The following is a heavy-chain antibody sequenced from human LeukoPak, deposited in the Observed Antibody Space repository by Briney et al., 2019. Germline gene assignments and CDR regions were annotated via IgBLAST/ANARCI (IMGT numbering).Heavy chain of an antibody. CDR1: GFTFGDYA. CDR2: IRSKAYGGTT. J-gene: IGHJ3*02. Sequence: GRSLRLSCTASGFTFGDYAMSWVRRAPGKGLEWVGFIRSKAYGGTTEYAASVKGRFTISRDDSKSIAYLQMNSLKTEDTAVYYCTRDAEYGDYLGDIWGQGTMVTVSS. CDR3: TRDAEYGDYLGDI. V-gene: IGHV3-49*04. D-gene: IGHD4-17*01.